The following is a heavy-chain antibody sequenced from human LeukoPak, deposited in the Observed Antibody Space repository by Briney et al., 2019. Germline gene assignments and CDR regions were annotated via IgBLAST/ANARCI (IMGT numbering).Heavy chain of an antibody. CDR2: IWYDGSNK. J-gene: IGHJ6*02. Sequence: GGSLRLSCAASGFSFSSYGMHWVRQAPGKGLEWVAVIWYDGSNKYYADSAKGRFTISRDNSKNTVYLQMNSLRAEDTAVYYCARDNSGMDVWGQGTTVTVSS. CDR1: GFSFSSYG. D-gene: IGHD4-23*01. V-gene: IGHV3-33*01. CDR3: ARDNSGMDV.